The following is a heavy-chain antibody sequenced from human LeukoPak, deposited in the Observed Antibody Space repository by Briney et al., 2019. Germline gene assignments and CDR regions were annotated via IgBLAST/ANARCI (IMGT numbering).Heavy chain of an antibody. D-gene: IGHD5-18*01. J-gene: IGHJ1*01. CDR1: GLTFSKYE. CDR3: ARAGYSMDTEYFQH. V-gene: IGHV3-48*03. CDR2: ISNSGTAI. Sequence: SGGSLRLSCAASGLTFSKYEMNWVRQAPGKGLEWVSYISNSGTAIYYVDSVKGRFTISRDNAKSSLYLQMNSLRAEDTAVYYCARAGYSMDTEYFQHWGQGTLVTVSS.